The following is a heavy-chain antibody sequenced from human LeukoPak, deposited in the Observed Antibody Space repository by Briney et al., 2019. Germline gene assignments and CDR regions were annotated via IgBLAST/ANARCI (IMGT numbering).Heavy chain of an antibody. V-gene: IGHV1-2*02. CDR1: GYTFTGYY. CDR3: ARDFDFWSAYSSFDY. J-gene: IGHJ4*02. Sequence: ASVKVSCKASGYTFTGYYIHWVRQVPGQGLEWVGWINPNNGDTTHAQKFQGRVTMTRDTSISTAYMELSRLTSDDTAMYFCARDFDFWSAYSSFDYWGQGTLVTVSS. D-gene: IGHD3-3*01. CDR2: INPNNGDT.